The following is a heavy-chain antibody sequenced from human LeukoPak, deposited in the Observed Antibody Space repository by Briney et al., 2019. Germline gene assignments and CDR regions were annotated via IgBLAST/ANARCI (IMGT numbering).Heavy chain of an antibody. J-gene: IGHJ4*02. CDR3: ARITSGRSTYYFDY. CDR1: GFTFSTYS. CDR2: ISRTSSYI. V-gene: IGHV3-21*01. D-gene: IGHD1-26*01. Sequence: PGGSLRLSCAASGFTFSTYSINWVRQAPGKGLEWVSPISRTSSYIYYADSVKGRFTISRDNAKNSLYLQMNSLRAEDTAVYYCARITSGRSTYYFDYWGQGTLVTVSS.